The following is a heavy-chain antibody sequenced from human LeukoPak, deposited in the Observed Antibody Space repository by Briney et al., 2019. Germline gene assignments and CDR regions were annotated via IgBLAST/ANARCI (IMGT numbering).Heavy chain of an antibody. CDR2: ISSSGSTI. V-gene: IGHV3-48*02. Sequence: GGSLRLSCAASGFAFSSYSMNWVRQTPGKGLEWLSYISSSGSTIHYADSVKGRFTISRDNAKSSLFLQMDSLRDEDTALYYCARDGIEGDSSRYYVGAFDIWGQATMVTVSS. J-gene: IGHJ3*02. CDR3: ARDGIEGDSSRYYVGAFDI. CDR1: GFAFSSYS. D-gene: IGHD3-22*01.